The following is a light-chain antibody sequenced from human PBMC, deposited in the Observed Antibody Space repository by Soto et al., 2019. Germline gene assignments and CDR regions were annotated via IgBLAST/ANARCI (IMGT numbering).Light chain of an antibody. J-gene: IGLJ2*01. Sequence: QLVLTQSPSASASLGASVKLTCTLSSGHSSYAIAWHQQQPEKGPRYLVKLSSDGSHSKGDGIPDRFSGSSSGAERYLTISSLQSEDEADYYCQTWGTGLVVFGGGTKLTVL. CDR3: QTWGTGLVV. V-gene: IGLV4-69*01. CDR1: SGHSSYA. CDR2: LSSDGSH.